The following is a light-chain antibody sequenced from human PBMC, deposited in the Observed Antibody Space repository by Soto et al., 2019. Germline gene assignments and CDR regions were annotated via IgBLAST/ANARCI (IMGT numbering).Light chain of an antibody. CDR3: QQYGNSRWT. CDR2: GAS. J-gene: IGKJ1*01. Sequence: EIVLTQSPGTLSLSPGERATLSCRPSQSVSSRYLAWYQQKPGQAPRLLISGASTRATGIPDRFSGSGSGTDFTLTISRLEPEDFAVYYCQQYGNSRWTFGQGTKVEIK. CDR1: QSVSSRY. V-gene: IGKV3-20*01.